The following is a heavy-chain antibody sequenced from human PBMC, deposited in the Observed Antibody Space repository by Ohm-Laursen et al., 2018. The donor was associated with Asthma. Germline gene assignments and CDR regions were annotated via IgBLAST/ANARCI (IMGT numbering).Heavy chain of an antibody. V-gene: IGHV3-30*03. CDR1: GFTLSGYS. J-gene: IGHJ4*02. Sequence: SLRLSCAASGFTLSGYSMNWVRQAPGKGLEWVAVGGSYYDGGLKYYADSVNGRFTVSRDDSKNTLYLQMNSLRPDDTAVYYCARDVMEWYLPAFDFWGQGTLVTVS. CDR3: ARDVMEWYLPAFDF. CDR2: GGSYYDGGLK. D-gene: IGHD3-3*01.